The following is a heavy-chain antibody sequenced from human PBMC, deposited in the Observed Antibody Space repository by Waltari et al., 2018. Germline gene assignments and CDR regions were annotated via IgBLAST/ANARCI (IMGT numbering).Heavy chain of an antibody. CDR2: INAGNGNT. CDR1: GYTFTSYA. Sequence: QVQLVQSGAEVKKPGASVKVSCKASGYTFTSYAMHWVRQAPGQRLEWMGWINAGNGNTKYSQKFQGRVTITRDTSASTAYMELSSLRSEDTAVYYCARDRIAAAGRRWNWFDPWGQGTLVTVSS. V-gene: IGHV1-3*01. CDR3: ARDRIAAAGRRWNWFDP. D-gene: IGHD6-13*01. J-gene: IGHJ5*02.